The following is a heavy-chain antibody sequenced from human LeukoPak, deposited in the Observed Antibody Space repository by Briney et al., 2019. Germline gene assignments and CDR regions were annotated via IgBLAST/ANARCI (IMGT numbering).Heavy chain of an antibody. Sequence: PGGSLRLSCAASGFTFSSYAMSWVRQAPGKGLEWVSVISGSGVSTYYADSVKGRFTISRDNSKNTLYLQMSSLRAEDTAVYYCAKGLPSGNSFDYWGQGTLVTVSS. CDR1: GFTFSSYA. CDR2: ISGSGVST. J-gene: IGHJ4*02. CDR3: AKGLPSGNSFDY. V-gene: IGHV3-23*01. D-gene: IGHD2-15*01.